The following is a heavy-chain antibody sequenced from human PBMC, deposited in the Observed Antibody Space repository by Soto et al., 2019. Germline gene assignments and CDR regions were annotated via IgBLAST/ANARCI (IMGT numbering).Heavy chain of an antibody. V-gene: IGHV3-23*01. CDR1: GFTFRTNA. Sequence: EVQLLESGGGLVQPGGSLSLSCAAPGFTFRTNARSGVRQAPGKGLEWVSAISGSGGSTYYADSVKGRFTISRDNSKNTLSLQMNSLRAEDTAVYYCAKDATVIPFDYWGQGTLVTVSS. CDR2: ISGSGGST. J-gene: IGHJ4*02. D-gene: IGHD4-17*01. CDR3: AKDATVIPFDY.